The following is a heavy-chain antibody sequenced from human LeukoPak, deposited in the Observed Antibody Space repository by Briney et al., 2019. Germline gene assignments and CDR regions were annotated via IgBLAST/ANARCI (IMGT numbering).Heavy chain of an antibody. V-gene: IGHV1-2*02. CDR2: INPNSGGT. D-gene: IGHD2-8*01. CDR3: ARDQLAIVLMAPYYMDV. CDR1: GYTFTGYY. J-gene: IGHJ6*03. Sequence: ASVRVSCKASGYTFTGYYMHWVRQAPGQGLEWMGWINPNSGGTNYAQKFQGRVTMTRDTSISTAYMELSRLRLDDTAVYYCARDQLAIVLMAPYYMDVWGKGTTVTVSS.